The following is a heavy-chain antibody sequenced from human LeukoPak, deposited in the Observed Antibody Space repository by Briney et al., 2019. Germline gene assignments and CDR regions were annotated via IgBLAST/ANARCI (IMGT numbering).Heavy chain of an antibody. Sequence: QPGGSLRLSCAASGFTFSIYGMHWVRQAPGKGLEWVSVIYSGGGTTYYADSVKGRFTISRDNSRNTLYLQMNSLRAEDTAVYYCARDSGDIPFDYWGQGTLVTVSS. CDR2: IYSGGGTT. D-gene: IGHD2-15*01. J-gene: IGHJ4*02. CDR1: GFTFSIYG. CDR3: ARDSGDIPFDY. V-gene: IGHV3-NL1*01.